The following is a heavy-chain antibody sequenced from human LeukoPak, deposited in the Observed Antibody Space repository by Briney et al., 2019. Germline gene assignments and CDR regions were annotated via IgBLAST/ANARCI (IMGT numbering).Heavy chain of an antibody. V-gene: IGHV3-74*01. Sequence: PGGSLRLSCAASGFTFSSYWMYWVRQAPGKGLVWVSRINSDGSDTSYADSVQGRFTISRDNAKNTLYLQMNSLRAENTAVYYCAKGAGELWFGELLFASPWGQGTLVTVSS. D-gene: IGHD3-10*01. J-gene: IGHJ4*02. CDR2: INSDGSDT. CDR1: GFTFSSYW. CDR3: AKGAGELWFGELLFASP.